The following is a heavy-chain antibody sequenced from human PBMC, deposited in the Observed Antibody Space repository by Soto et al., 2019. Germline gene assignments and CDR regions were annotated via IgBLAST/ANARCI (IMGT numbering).Heavy chain of an antibody. J-gene: IGHJ6*02. CDR2: IIPIFGTA. CDR3: ARNTGPAIFGVDYEYYGIDV. Sequence: SSVKVSCKASGGPFRSYAISWVRQVPGQGLEWMGGIIPIFGTANYAQQFQGRVPITADESTSTAYMELSSLISEDTAVYYCARNTGPAIFGVDYEYYGIDVWGQGTTVTVSS. D-gene: IGHD3-3*01. CDR1: GGPFRSYA. V-gene: IGHV1-69*13.